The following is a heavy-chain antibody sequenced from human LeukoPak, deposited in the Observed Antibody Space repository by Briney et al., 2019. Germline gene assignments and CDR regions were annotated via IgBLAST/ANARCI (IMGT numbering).Heavy chain of an antibody. CDR2: IYYSGST. V-gene: IGHV4-59*08. Sequence: SETLSLTCTVSGGSISGYYWSWIRQPPGKGLEWIGYIYYSGSTNYNPSLKSRVTISVDTSKNQFSLKLSSVTAADTAVYYCARGGSSGSTYYYYYGMDVWGQGTTVTVSS. CDR3: ARGGSSGSTYYYYYGMDV. J-gene: IGHJ6*02. D-gene: IGHD3-22*01. CDR1: GGSISGYY.